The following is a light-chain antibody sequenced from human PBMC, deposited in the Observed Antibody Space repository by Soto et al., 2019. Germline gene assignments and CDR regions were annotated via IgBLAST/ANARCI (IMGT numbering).Light chain of an antibody. CDR1: SSNIGGNC. V-gene: IGLV1-51*01. J-gene: IGLJ1*01. CDR2: DDD. Sequence: QSVMTQPPSVSAAPGQKVTISCSGSSSNIGGNCVSWYQQLPGTAPKLLIYDDDKRPSGIPDRFSGSKSGTSATLGITGFRTGDEADYYCGSWDSSLSAYVFGTGTKLTVL. CDR3: GSWDSSLSAYV.